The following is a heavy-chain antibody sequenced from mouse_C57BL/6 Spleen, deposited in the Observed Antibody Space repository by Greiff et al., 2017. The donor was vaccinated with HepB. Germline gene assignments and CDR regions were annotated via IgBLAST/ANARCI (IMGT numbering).Heavy chain of an antibody. Sequence: QVQLKQPGPELVKPGASVKLSCKASGYTFTSYRMHWVKQRPGRGLEWIGRIDPNSGGTKYNEKFKSKATLTVDKPSSTAYMQLSSLTSEDSAVYYCDSWGGHSWYFDVWGTGTTVTVSS. D-gene: IGHD3-1*01. CDR1: GYTFTSYR. V-gene: IGHV1-72*01. CDR3: DSWGGHSWYFDV. CDR2: IDPNSGGT. J-gene: IGHJ1*03.